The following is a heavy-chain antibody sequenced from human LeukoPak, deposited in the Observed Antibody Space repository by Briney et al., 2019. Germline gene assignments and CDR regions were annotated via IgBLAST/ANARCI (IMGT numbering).Heavy chain of an antibody. CDR1: GGSFSGYY. CDR3: ARGPPQVVHADPYCSGGSCYGSRWFDP. Sequence: KPSETLSLTCAVHGGSFSGYYWSWLRQPPGKGLEWVGEINHSGSTNYNPSLKSRVTISVDTSKTQFSLKLSSVTAADTAVYYCARGPPQVVHADPYCSGGSCYGSRWFDPWGQGTLVTVSS. V-gene: IGHV4-34*01. J-gene: IGHJ5*02. CDR2: INHSGST. D-gene: IGHD2-15*01.